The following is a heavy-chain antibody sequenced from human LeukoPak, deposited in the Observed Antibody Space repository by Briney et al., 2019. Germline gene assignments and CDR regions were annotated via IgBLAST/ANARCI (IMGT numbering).Heavy chain of an antibody. D-gene: IGHD3-10*01. V-gene: IGHV4-61*01. J-gene: IGHJ4*02. CDR1: GGSVSSGSYY. CDR2: IYYSGST. CDR3: ASYYYGSGIV. Sequence: PSETLSLTCTVSGGSVSSGSYYWSWIRQPPGRGLEWIGYIYYSGSTNYNPSLKSRVTISVDTSKNQFSLKLSSVTAADTAMYYCASYYYGSGIVWGQGTLVTVSS.